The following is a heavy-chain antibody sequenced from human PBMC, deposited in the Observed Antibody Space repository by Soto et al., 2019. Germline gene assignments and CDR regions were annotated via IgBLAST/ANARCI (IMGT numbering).Heavy chain of an antibody. CDR1: GGSISSGATGSY. CDR2: IYYTGNT. Sequence: QVQLQESGPGLVRPTQTLSLTCTVSGGSISSGATGSYWTWIRQLPGKGLEWIGYIYYTGNTYYNPSLKSRPTISIDTSENQFSLKMTSGTAADTAVYFCASGHDAYKVRYWGQGTLVTVSS. V-gene: IGHV4-31*03. D-gene: IGHD1-1*01. CDR3: ASGHDAYKVRY. J-gene: IGHJ4*02.